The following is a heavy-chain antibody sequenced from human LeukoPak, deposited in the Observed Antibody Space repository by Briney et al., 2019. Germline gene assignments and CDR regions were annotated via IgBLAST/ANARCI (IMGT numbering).Heavy chain of an antibody. CDR3: ASQYSSSWYIYAFDI. V-gene: IGHV3-74*01. J-gene: IGHJ3*02. D-gene: IGHD6-13*01. CDR1: GFTFSSYW. Sequence: PGGSLRLSCAASGFTFSSYWMHWVRQAPGKGLVWVSRINSDGSSTSYADSVKGRFTISRDNAKNTLYLQMNSLGAEDTAVYYCASQYSSSWYIYAFDIWGQGTMVTVSS. CDR2: INSDGSST.